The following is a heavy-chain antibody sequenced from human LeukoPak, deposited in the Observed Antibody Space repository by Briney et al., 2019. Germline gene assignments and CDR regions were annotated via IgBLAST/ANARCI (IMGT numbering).Heavy chain of an antibody. CDR1: GYTFTSYG. J-gene: IGHJ6*03. CDR2: ISAYNGNT. CDR3: ARVYAQQWLVSYYYYYMDV. V-gene: IGHV1-18*01. D-gene: IGHD6-19*01. Sequence: ASVKVSCKASGYTFTSYGISWVRQAPGQGLEWMGWISAYNGNTNYAQKLQGRVTMTTDTSTSTAYMELRSLRSDDTAVYYCARVYAQQWLVSYYYYYMDVWGKGTTVTVSS.